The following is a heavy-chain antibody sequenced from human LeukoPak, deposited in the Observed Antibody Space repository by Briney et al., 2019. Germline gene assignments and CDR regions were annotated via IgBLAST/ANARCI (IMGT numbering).Heavy chain of an antibody. CDR3: ARVAAAVPDY. D-gene: IGHD6-13*01. J-gene: IGHJ4*02. CDR2: ISSSGSTI. V-gene: IGHV3-48*03. CDR1: GFTFSSYE. Sequence: GGSLRLSCTTSGFTFSSYEMNWVRQAPGKGLEWVSYISSSGSTIYYADSVKGRFTISRDNAKKSLYLQMNSLRAEDTAVYYCARVAAAVPDYWGQGTLVTVSS.